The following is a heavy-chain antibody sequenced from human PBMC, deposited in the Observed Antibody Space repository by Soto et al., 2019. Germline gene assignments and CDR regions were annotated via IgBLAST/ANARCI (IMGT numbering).Heavy chain of an antibody. CDR1: GFALSTSGVT. Sequence: SVPTLVSPTQTLTLTCTVSGFALSTSGVTVGWIRQPPGKALEWLALIYWDDDKRYSPSLKPRLTITKDTSKNQVVLTMTNVDPVDTATYYCAHRRIDASSNYHFGYWGQGALVTVSS. V-gene: IGHV2-5*02. CDR3: AHRRIDASSNYHFGY. CDR2: IYWDDDK. J-gene: IGHJ4*02. D-gene: IGHD2-2*01.